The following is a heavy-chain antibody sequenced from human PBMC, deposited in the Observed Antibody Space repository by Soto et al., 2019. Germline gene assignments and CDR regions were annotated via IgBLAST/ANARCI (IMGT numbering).Heavy chain of an antibody. CDR1: GFTFDDYA. V-gene: IGHV3-9*01. Sequence: GGSLRLSCAASGFTFDDYAMHWVRQAPGKGLEWVSGISWNSGSIGYADSVKGRSTISRDNAKNSLYLQMNSLRAEDTAVYYCASRIQLWSHPFDYWGQGTLVTVSS. J-gene: IGHJ4*02. CDR3: ASRIQLWSHPFDY. CDR2: ISWNSGSI. D-gene: IGHD5-18*01.